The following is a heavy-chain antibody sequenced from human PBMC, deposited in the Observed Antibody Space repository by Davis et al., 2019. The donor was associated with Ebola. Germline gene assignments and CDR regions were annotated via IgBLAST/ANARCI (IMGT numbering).Heavy chain of an antibody. D-gene: IGHD2-15*01. CDR3: AREDIVVVVAAPWDYYYYGMDV. CDR1: GYTFTNYF. J-gene: IGHJ6*02. Sequence: AASVKVSCKTSGYTFTNYFMHWVRQAPGQGLEWMGIINPSGGSTSYAQKFQGRVSMTTDPSTSTAYMELRSLRSDDTAVYYCAREDIVVVVAAPWDYYYYGMDVWGQGTTVTVSS. V-gene: IGHV1-46*03. CDR2: INPSGGST.